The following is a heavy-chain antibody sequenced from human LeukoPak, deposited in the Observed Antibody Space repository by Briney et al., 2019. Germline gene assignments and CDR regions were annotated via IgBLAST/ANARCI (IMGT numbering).Heavy chain of an antibody. Sequence: SVKVSCKASGGTFSSYAISWVRQAPGQGLEWMGRIIPIFGTANYAQEFQGRVTITTDESTSTAYMELSSLRSEDTAVYYCARDVYSSGWSFDYWGQGTLVTVSS. CDR1: GGTFSSYA. CDR2: IIPIFGTA. CDR3: ARDVYSSGWSFDY. D-gene: IGHD6-19*01. J-gene: IGHJ4*02. V-gene: IGHV1-69*05.